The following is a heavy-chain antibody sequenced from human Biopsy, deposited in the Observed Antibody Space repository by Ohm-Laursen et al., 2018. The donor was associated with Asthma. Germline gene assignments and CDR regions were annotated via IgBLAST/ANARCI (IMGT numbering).Heavy chain of an antibody. J-gene: IGHJ4*02. V-gene: IGHV1-69*13. CDR2: TNSVFGTT. CDR1: GGTFNTYV. Sequence: SVKVSCKSLGGTFNTYVIGWARQAPGPGLEWMGGTNSVFGTTTYPQKFQDRVTITADDSTSTVYMELSSLRSEDTAVYYCARKAGSCISRTCYSLDFWGQGTLVTVSS. D-gene: IGHD2-2*01. CDR3: ARKAGSCISRTCYSLDF.